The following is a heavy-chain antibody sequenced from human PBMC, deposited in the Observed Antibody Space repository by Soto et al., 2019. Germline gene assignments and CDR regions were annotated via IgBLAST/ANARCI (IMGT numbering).Heavy chain of an antibody. CDR1: GGSSSSSSYY. CDR3: ARTHYDILTGYYDY. CDR2: IYYSGST. Sequence: TSETLSLTCTVSGGSSSSSSYYWGWIRQPPGKGLEWIGSIYYSGSTYYNPSLKSRVTISVDTSKNQFSLKLSSVTAADTAVYYCARTHYDILTGYYDYWGQGTLVTVSS. J-gene: IGHJ4*02. V-gene: IGHV4-39*01. D-gene: IGHD3-9*01.